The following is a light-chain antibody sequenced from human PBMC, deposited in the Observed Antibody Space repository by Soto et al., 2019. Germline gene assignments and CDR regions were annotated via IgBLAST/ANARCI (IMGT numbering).Light chain of an antibody. V-gene: IGKV1-5*03. Sequence: DIQMTQSPSTLSASVGDRVTITCRASQTISTLLAWYQQRPGKAPNLLIFKASSLESGVPSRFSGSGTGTEFPLTISSLQPDDFATYFCQQYSTYPWTVGQGTKVEVK. CDR2: KAS. J-gene: IGKJ1*01. CDR1: QTISTL. CDR3: QQYSTYPWT.